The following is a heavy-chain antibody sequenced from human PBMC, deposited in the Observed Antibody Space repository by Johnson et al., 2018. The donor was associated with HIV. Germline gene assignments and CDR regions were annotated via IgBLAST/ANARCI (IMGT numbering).Heavy chain of an antibody. CDR1: GFTFSDFY. V-gene: IGHV3-11*04. J-gene: IGHJ3*02. Sequence: QVQLVESGGGLVKPGGSLRLSCAASGFTFSDFYISWIRQAPGKGLEWISYISSSGSTIYYADSVKGRFTISRDNAKNSLYLQMNSLRAEDTAVYYCARDVVPAANAFDIWGQGTMVTVSS. CDR3: ARDVVPAANAFDI. CDR2: ISSSGSTI. D-gene: IGHD2-2*01.